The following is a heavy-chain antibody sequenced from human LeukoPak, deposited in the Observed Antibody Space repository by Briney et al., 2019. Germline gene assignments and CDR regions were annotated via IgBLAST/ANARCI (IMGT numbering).Heavy chain of an antibody. CDR2: IYYSGST. J-gene: IGHJ3*02. CDR3: ARAYRYVWGSYADAFDI. CDR1: GGSISSYY. V-gene: IGHV4-59*01. Sequence: PSETLSLTCTVSGGSISSYYWSWIRQPPGKGLEWIGYIYYSGSTNYNPSLKSRVTISVDTSKNQFSLKLSSVTAADTAVYYCARAYRYVWGSYADAFDIWGQGTMVTVSS. D-gene: IGHD3-16*01.